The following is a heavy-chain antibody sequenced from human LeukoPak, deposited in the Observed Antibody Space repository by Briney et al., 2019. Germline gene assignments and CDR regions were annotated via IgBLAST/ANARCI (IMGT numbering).Heavy chain of an antibody. D-gene: IGHD3-22*01. CDR2: ISGSGGST. CDR3: AKEMVNYYDSSGYPND. J-gene: IGHJ4*02. V-gene: IGHV3-23*01. Sequence: PGGSLRLSCAASGFTFSSYAMSWVRQAPGKGLEWVSAISGSGGSTYYADSVKGRFTISRDNSKNTLYLQMNSLRAEDTAVYYCAKEMVNYYDSSGYPNDWGQGTLVTVSS. CDR1: GFTFSSYA.